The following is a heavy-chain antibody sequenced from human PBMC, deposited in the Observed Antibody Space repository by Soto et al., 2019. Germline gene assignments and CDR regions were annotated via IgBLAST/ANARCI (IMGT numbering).Heavy chain of an antibody. J-gene: IGHJ6*02. CDR1: GGSFSGYY. V-gene: IGHV4-34*01. CDR3: ARVFREYYYYGMDV. Sequence: SETLSLTCAVYGGSFSGYYWSWIRQPPGKGLEWIGEINHSGSTNYNPSLKSRVTISVDTSKNQFSLKLSSVTAADTAVYYCARVFREYYYYGMDVWGQGTTVTVSS. CDR2: INHSGST.